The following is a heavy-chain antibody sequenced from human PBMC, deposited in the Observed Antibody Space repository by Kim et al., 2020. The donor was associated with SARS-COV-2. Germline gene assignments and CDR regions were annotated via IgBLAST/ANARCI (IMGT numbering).Heavy chain of an antibody. D-gene: IGHD4-4*01. J-gene: IGHJ4*02. CDR2: IYYSGST. CDR1: GGSISSYY. V-gene: IGHV4-59*01. Sequence: SETLSLTCTVSGGSISSYYWSWIRQPPGKGLEWIGYIYYSGSTNYNPSLKSRVTISVDTSKNQFSLKLSSVTAADTAVYYCARGEVRGGYRFDYWGQGTLVTVSS. CDR3: ARGEVRGGYRFDY.